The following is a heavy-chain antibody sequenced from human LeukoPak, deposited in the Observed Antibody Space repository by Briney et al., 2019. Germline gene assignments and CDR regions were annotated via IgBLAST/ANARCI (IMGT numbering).Heavy chain of an antibody. CDR1: GYTFTSYY. J-gene: IGHJ3*02. D-gene: IGHD1-26*01. Sequence: GASVKVSCKASGYTFTSYYMHWVRQAPGQGLEWMGWINPNSGGTNYAQKFQGRVTMTRDTSISTAYMELSRLRSDDTAVYYCAREEALSGSHGVPVAFDIWGQGTMVTVSS. CDR2: INPNSGGT. CDR3: AREEALSGSHGVPVAFDI. V-gene: IGHV1-2*02.